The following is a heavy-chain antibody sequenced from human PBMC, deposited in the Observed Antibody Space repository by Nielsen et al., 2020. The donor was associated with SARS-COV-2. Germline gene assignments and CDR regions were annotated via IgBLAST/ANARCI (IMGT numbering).Heavy chain of an antibody. J-gene: IGHJ4*02. CDR3: ARDPNKHYDFWRGMPYYDY. D-gene: IGHD3-3*01. CDR2: IIPLFGTA. V-gene: IGHV1-69*05. CDR1: GGTFSNYA. Sequence: SVKVSCKASGGTFSNYAINWVRQAPGQGLEWMGGIIPLFGTANYAQKFQGRVTMTSDTATSTVYMELSSLRSDDTAVYYCARDPNKHYDFWRGMPYYDYWGQGTLVTVSS.